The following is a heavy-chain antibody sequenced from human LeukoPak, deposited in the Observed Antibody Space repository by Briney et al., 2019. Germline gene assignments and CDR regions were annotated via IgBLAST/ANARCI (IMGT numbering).Heavy chain of an antibody. CDR2: INPNSGGT. D-gene: IGHD3-16*02. Sequence: ASVKVSCKASGYTFTVYYMHWVRQAPGQGLEWMGRINPNSGGTNYAQKFQGRVTMTRDTSISTAYMELSRLRSDDTAVYYCARINLGDYVWGSYRYPFDYWDQGTLVTVSS. CDR3: ARINLGDYVWGSYRYPFDY. CDR1: GYTFTVYY. V-gene: IGHV1-2*06. J-gene: IGHJ4*02.